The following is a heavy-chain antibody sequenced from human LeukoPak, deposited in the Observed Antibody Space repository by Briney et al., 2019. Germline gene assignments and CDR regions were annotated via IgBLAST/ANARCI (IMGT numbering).Heavy chain of an antibody. J-gene: IGHJ4*02. CDR2: IRYDGSNK. CDR1: GFTFSNFG. V-gene: IGHV3-30*02. D-gene: IGHD3-10*01. Sequence: PGGSLRLSCKSSGFTFSNFGIHWVRQAPGKGPEWVAFIRYDGSNKYYADSVKGRFTISRDNSKNTLYLQMNSLRAEDTAVYYCAKSVTTMVRGYFDYGGQGTLVTVSS. CDR3: AKSVTTMVRGYFDY.